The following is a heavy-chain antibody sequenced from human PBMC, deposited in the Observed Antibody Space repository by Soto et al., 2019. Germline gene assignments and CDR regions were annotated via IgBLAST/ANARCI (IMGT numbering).Heavy chain of an antibody. CDR2: IKSKTDGGTT. Sequence: GGSLRLSCAASGFTFSNAWMSWVRQPPGKGLEWVGRIKSKTDGGTTDYAAPVKGRFTISRDDSKNTLYLQMNSLKTEDTAVYYCTTTAPPQYDFWSGRKFNYWGQGTLVTVSS. D-gene: IGHD3-3*01. CDR3: TTTAPPQYDFWSGRKFNY. CDR1: GFTFSNAW. J-gene: IGHJ4*02. V-gene: IGHV3-15*01.